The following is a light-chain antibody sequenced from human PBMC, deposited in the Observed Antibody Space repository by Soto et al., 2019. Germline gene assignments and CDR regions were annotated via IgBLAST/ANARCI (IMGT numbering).Light chain of an antibody. Sequence: DIQLTQSPSFLSAAIGDRVTITCRASQDIMNYLAWYQQEPGKAPKLLIYAASTLQSGVPSRISGTGSGTEFTLTSSSLQPEYFGTYYCQQLNNHPRTCGQGTKLEIK. V-gene: IGKV1-9*01. CDR1: QDIMNY. J-gene: IGKJ2*01. CDR3: QQLNNHPRT. CDR2: AAS.